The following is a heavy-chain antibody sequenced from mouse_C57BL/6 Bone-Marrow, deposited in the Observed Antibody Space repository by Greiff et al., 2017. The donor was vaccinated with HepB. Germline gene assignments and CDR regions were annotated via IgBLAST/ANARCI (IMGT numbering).Heavy chain of an antibody. CDR3: ASVGNY. Sequence: EVQLQQSGPELVKPGASVKISCKASGYTFTDYYMNWVKQSHGKSLEWIGDINPNNGGTSYNQKFKGKATLTVDKSSSTAYMELRSLTSEDSAVYYCASVGNYWGQGTTLTVSS. V-gene: IGHV1-26*01. CDR1: GYTFTDYY. CDR2: INPNNGGT. D-gene: IGHD1-3*01. J-gene: IGHJ2*01.